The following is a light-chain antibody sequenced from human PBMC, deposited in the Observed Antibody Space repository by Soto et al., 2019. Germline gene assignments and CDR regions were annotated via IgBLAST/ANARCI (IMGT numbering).Light chain of an antibody. CDR2: DAS. Sequence: EIVLTQSPGTLSLSPGERATLSCRASQSVSSSNLAWYQQKPGQTPRLLIYDASSRVSGIPDRFSGSGSGTDFTLTISRLEPEDFAVYYCQQYGSPPPTFGQGTKVEIK. J-gene: IGKJ1*01. CDR1: QSVSSSN. CDR3: QQYGSPPPT. V-gene: IGKV3-20*01.